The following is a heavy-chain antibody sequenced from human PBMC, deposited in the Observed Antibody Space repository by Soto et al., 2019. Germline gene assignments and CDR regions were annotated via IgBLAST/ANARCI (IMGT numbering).Heavy chain of an antibody. V-gene: IGHV3-7*01. D-gene: IGHD3-16*02. CDR1: GFTFSSYW. CDR3: ARNRYSDY. J-gene: IGHJ4*02. CDR2: IKQDGSEK. Sequence: PXXSLRLSFVASGFTFSSYWMTWVRQAPGKGLEWVANIKQDGSEKYYADSVKGRFTISRDNAKNSMYLQMNSLRAEDTALYYCARNRYSDYWGQGTLVTVSS.